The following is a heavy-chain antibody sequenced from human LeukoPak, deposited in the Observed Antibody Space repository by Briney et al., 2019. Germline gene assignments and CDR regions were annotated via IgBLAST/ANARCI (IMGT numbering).Heavy chain of an antibody. V-gene: IGHV3-33*06. Sequence: GGSLRLSCAASGFTFSTYVMHWVRQAPGKGLEWVAVIWYDGSNKYYADSVKGRFTISRDNSKNTLYLQMNSLRAEDTAVYYCVKYVSGYWGQGTLVTVSS. D-gene: IGHD3-10*01. CDR3: VKYVSGY. CDR2: IWYDGSNK. J-gene: IGHJ4*02. CDR1: GFTFSTYV.